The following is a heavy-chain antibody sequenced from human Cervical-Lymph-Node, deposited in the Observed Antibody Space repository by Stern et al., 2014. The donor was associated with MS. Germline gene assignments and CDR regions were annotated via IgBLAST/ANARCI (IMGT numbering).Heavy chain of an antibody. J-gene: IGHJ4*02. V-gene: IGHV3-11*06. D-gene: IGHD6-19*01. CDR2: ISGSTSYT. Sequence: QVQLQESGGGLVKPGGSLRLSCAASGFSFSDYYMSWIRQAPGKGLEWVTYISGSTSYTKYADSVKGRFTIPRDNTKNSLYLQMNSLSAEDTAVYYCARGYSSGWYAGSDYLGQGSLVTVSS. CDR1: GFSFSDYY. CDR3: ARGYSSGWYAGSDY.